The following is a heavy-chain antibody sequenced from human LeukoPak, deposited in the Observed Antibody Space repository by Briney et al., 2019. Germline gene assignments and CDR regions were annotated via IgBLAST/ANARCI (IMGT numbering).Heavy chain of an antibody. V-gene: IGHV1-2*02. D-gene: IGHD2-21*01. CDR2: INPNTGGT. Sequence: ASVKVSCKTSGYTFTDYYIHWVRQAPGQGLEWMGWINPNTGGTSSAQKFQGRVTMSRDTAITTVYMEVSWLTSDDTAIYYCARADRLHGGPYLIGPWGQGTLVTVSS. J-gene: IGHJ5*02. CDR3: ARADRLHGGPYLIGP. CDR1: GYTFTDYY.